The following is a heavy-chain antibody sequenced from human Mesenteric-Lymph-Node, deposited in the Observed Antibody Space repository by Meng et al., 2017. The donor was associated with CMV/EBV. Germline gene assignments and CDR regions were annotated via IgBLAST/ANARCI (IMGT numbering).Heavy chain of an antibody. J-gene: IGHJ5*02. CDR3: AGESQQLVAWWFDP. D-gene: IGHD6-13*01. CDR1: DGSVSNSDYY. Sequence: SETLSLTCTVSDGSVSNSDYYWGWIRQPPGKGLEWIGSIYYSGKTYYNPSLKSRVTMSVDASKSQFSLRLSSVTAADTAVYYCAGESQQLVAWWFDPWGQGTLVTVSS. CDR2: IYYSGKT. V-gene: IGHV4-39*01.